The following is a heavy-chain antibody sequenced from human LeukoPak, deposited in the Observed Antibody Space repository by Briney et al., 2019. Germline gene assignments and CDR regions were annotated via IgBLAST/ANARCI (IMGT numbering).Heavy chain of an antibody. CDR3: TRHNRYSGVFDY. V-gene: IGHV3-73*01. CDR1: GFTFSGSA. Sequence: PGGSLRLSCAASGFTFSGSAMHWVCQASGKGLEWVGRIRSKANSYATAYAASAKGRFTISRDDSKNTAYLQMNSLKTEDTAVYYCTRHNRYSGVFDYWGQGTLVTVSS. D-gene: IGHD3-10*01. CDR2: IRSKANSYAT. J-gene: IGHJ4*02.